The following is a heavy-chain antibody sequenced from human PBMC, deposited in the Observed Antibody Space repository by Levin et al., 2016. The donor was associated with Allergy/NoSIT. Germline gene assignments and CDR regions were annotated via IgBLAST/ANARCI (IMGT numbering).Heavy chain of an antibody. CDR2: ISNTGETT. V-gene: IGHV3-23*05. Sequence: GGSLRLSCAASRVAFSQYGMSWVRQAPGKGLEWVSTISNTGETTYYADSIKGRFDISRDNSKNTLFLQMSGLRAEDTAIYYCTGAAYSEGFFDYWGQGTLVTVSS. CDR1: RVAFSQYG. CDR3: TGAAYSEGFFDY. D-gene: IGHD6-25*01. J-gene: IGHJ4*02.